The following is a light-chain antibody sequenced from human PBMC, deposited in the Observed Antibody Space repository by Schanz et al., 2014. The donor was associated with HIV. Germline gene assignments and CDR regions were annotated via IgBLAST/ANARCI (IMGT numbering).Light chain of an antibody. CDR3: AAWDDSLKGWV. Sequence: SYELTQPPSVSVAPGKTASITCGGNNVGIKSVHWYQQKPGQAPVMVISYDTDRPSGIPERFSGSKSGTSASLAISGLQSEDEADYYCAAWDDSLKGWVFGGGTKLTVL. CDR2: YDT. V-gene: IGLV3-21*04. CDR1: NVGIKS. J-gene: IGLJ3*02.